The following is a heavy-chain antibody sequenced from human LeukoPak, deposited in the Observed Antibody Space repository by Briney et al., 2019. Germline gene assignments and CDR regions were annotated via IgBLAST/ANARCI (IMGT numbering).Heavy chain of an antibody. V-gene: IGHV1-18*01. CDR2: INAYNGNT. CDR3: ARVDPPIAAAGSFDY. J-gene: IGHJ4*02. D-gene: IGHD6-13*01. CDR1: GYTFSSYG. Sequence: ASVKVSCKASGYTFSSYGISWVRQAPGQGLEWMGWINAYNGNTNYAQKLQGRVTMTTDTSTSTAYMELRSLRSDDTAVYYCARVDPPIAAAGSFDYWGQGTLVTVSS.